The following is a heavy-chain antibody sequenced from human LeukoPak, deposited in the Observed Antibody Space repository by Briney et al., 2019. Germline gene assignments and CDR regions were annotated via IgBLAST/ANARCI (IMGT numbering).Heavy chain of an antibody. D-gene: IGHD6-13*01. J-gene: IGHJ4*02. Sequence: QTGGSLRLSCAASGFIFSNYEMNWVRQTPGKGLEWVSYISDHGKSRNYVDSMKGRFAISRDNAKNSLYLQMNSLRVEDTAVYFCARARIAAPLLDYWGQGSLVTVSS. V-gene: IGHV3-48*03. CDR3: ARARIAAPLLDY. CDR2: ISDHGKSR. CDR1: GFIFSNYE.